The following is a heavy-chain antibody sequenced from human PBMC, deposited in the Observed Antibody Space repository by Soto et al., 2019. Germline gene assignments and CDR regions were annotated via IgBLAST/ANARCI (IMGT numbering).Heavy chain of an antibody. D-gene: IGHD3-10*01. CDR3: ARDRGNPDSFNI. J-gene: IGHJ3*02. CDR1: GFNFSPYW. V-gene: IGHV3-74*01. Sequence: EVHLLESGGGLVQPGESLRLSCAASGFNFSPYWMHWVRQPPGKGLEWVSHINADGSTTVYADSVKGRFTISRDNARNTLYLQMNSQRAEDTAVYYCARDRGNPDSFNIWGQGTMVTVSP. CDR2: INADGSTT.